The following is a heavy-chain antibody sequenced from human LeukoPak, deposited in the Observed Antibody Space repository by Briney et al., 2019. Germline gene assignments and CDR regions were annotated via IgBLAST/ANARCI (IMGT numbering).Heavy chain of an antibody. Sequence: PSGTLSLTCAVSGVSISSSNWWSWVRQPPGKGLGWIGEIYHSGSTNYNPSLKSRVTISVDKSKNQFSLKLSSVTAADTAVYYCARGNYDILTGSYYFDYWGQGTLVTVSS. CDR1: GVSISSSNW. CDR3: ARGNYDILTGSYYFDY. V-gene: IGHV4-4*02. J-gene: IGHJ4*02. CDR2: IYHSGST. D-gene: IGHD3-9*01.